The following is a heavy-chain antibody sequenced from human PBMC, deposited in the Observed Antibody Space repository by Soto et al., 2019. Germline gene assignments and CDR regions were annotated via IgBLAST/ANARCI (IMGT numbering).Heavy chain of an antibody. CDR3: ARGYRDYGDYPSRTSLNFDY. CDR2: INHSGST. CDR1: GGSFSGYY. D-gene: IGHD4-17*01. V-gene: IGHV4-34*01. Sequence: PSETLSLTCAVYGGSFSGYYWSWIRQPPGKGLEWIGEINHSGSTNYNPSLKSRVTISVDTSKNQFSLKLSSVTAADTAVYYCARGYRDYGDYPSRTSLNFDYWGKGTLVTVSS. J-gene: IGHJ4*02.